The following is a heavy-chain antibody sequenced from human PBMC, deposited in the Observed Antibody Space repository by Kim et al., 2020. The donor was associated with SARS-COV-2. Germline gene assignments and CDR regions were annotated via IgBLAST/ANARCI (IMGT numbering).Heavy chain of an antibody. D-gene: IGHD4-17*01. Sequence: GGSLRLSCAASGFTFSIYGIHWVRQAPGKGLEWVAVISYDGSSEYYLDSVKGRFTISRDNSKNTLYLQMNSLRAEDTAVYYCAKDAAPYGDYVTVTNWFDPWGQGTRVTVPS. CDR1: GFTFSIYG. J-gene: IGHJ5*02. CDR3: AKDAAPYGDYVTVTNWFDP. CDR2: ISYDGSSE. V-gene: IGHV3-30*18.